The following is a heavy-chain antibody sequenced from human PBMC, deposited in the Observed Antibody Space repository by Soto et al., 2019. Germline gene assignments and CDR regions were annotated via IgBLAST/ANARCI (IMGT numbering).Heavy chain of an antibody. CDR2: VYRTGIT. D-gene: IGHD1-26*01. J-gene: IGHJ4*02. CDR1: GASVSSETHF. CDR3: AREDMSGTYYFDY. Sequence: PSETLSLTCRVSGASVSSETHFWSWIQQPPGKGLEWIGYVYRTGITNSNPALKSRVTVSTDKSTNQFSLRLDSVTAADTAVYFCAREDMSGTYYFDYWGPGSQVTVSS. V-gene: IGHV4-61*01.